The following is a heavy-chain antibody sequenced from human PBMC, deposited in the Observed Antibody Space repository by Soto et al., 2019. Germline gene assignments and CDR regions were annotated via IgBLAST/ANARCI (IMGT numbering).Heavy chain of an antibody. CDR2: ISAYNGNT. V-gene: IGHV1-18*04. D-gene: IGHD3-10*02. Sequence: ASVKVSCKASGYTFTSYGISWVRQAPGQGLEWMGWISAYNGNTNYAQKLQGRVTMTTDTSTSTAYMELRSLRSDDTAVYYCARVVGGLPFVRGGNGLGLFASRGQGTLVTVS. J-gene: IGHJ4*02. CDR1: GYTFTSYG. CDR3: ARVVGGLPFVRGGNGLGLFAS.